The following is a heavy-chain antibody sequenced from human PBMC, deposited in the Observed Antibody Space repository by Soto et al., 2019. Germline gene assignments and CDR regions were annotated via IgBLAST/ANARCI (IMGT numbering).Heavy chain of an antibody. V-gene: IGHV4-4*07. J-gene: IGHJ5*02. CDR2: VYSSGGT. D-gene: IGHD3-3*01. CDR1: GGSMSCFY. CDR3: ARGQRFSDWFDP. Sequence: PSETLSLTCTVSGGSMSCFYWTWIRQPAGKGLEWIGRVYSSGGTHYSPSLKSRVTISLDTSKNQFSLRLLSVTDADTAVYFCARGQRFSDWFDPWGQGTLVTVSS.